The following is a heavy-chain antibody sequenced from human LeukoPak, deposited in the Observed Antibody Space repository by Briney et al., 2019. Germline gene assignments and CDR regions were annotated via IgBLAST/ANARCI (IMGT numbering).Heavy chain of an antibody. CDR2: LNHSGST. D-gene: IGHD4-23*01. CDR3: ARKGNWDGDYGGNSLLPYYFDY. V-gene: IGHV4-34*01. CDR1: GGSFSGYY. Sequence: SETLSLTCAVYGGSFSGYYWSWIRQPPGKGLEWIGELNHSGSTNYNPSLKSRVTISVDTSKNQFSLKLSSVTAADTAVYYCARKGNWDGDYGGNSLLPYYFDYWGQGTLVTVSS. J-gene: IGHJ4*02.